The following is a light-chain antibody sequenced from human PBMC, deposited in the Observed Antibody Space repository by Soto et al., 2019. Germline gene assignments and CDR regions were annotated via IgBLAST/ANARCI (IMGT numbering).Light chain of an antibody. CDR2: GNS. CDR1: SSNIGAGYD. V-gene: IGLV1-40*01. J-gene: IGLJ3*02. Sequence: QSVLTQPPSVSGAPGQRVTISCSGTSSNIGAGYDVHWYQQLPGTAPKLLIYGNSNRLSGVPDRFSGSKSGTSASLAITGLQAEDEADYYYQSYDSSLSHWLFGGGTKLTVL. CDR3: QSYDSSLSHWL.